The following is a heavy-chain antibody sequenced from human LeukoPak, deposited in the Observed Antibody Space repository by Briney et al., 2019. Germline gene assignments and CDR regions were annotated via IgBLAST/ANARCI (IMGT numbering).Heavy chain of an antibody. V-gene: IGHV3-33*08. CDR1: GFDVSRYS. J-gene: IGHJ4*02. CDR3: ARNRGFCSGGSCYSNYFDY. D-gene: IGHD2-15*01. Sequence: GGSLRLSCAASGFDVSRYSMNWVRQAPGKGLEWVALIWSDGRNKFYTDSVKGRFTISRDNSKNTLDLQMNSLRAEDTAVYYCARNRGFCSGGSCYSNYFDYWGQGTLVIVSS. CDR2: IWSDGRNK.